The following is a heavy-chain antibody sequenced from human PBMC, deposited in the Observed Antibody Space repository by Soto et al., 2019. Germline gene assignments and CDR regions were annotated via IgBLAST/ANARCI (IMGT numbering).Heavy chain of an antibody. CDR2: ISYDERIK. J-gene: IGHJ5*02. V-gene: IGHV3-30*04. CDR1: GFTFNTYA. Sequence: PGGSLRLSCAASGFTFNTYAMHWVRLAPGRGLEWVAVISYDERIKSYADSVKGRFTISRDTSKNTLYLQMNSLRTEDTAVYYCARVADSDWTGGWFDPWGQGTLVTVSS. CDR3: ARVADSDWTGGWFDP. D-gene: IGHD6-19*01.